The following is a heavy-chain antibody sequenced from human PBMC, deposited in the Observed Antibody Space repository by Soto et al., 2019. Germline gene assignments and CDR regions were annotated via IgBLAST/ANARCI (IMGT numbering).Heavy chain of an antibody. V-gene: IGHV1-69*12. CDR3: ASHYDSSGYYSRGLDY. Sequence: QVQLVQSGAEVKKPGSSVKVSCKASGGTFSSYAISWVRQAPGQGLEWMGGIIPIFGTADYAQKFQGRVTITANETTSTGSMGLSSLRSEDTAVYYFASHYDSSGYYSRGLDYWGQGTLVTVSS. D-gene: IGHD3-22*01. CDR1: GGTFSSYA. CDR2: IIPIFGTA. J-gene: IGHJ4*02.